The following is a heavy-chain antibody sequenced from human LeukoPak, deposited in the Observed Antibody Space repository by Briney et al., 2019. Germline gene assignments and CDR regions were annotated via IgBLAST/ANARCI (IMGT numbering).Heavy chain of an antibody. Sequence: SVKVSCKASGGTFSSYAISWVRQAPGQGLEWMGGTIPIFGTANYAQKFQGRVTITADESTSTAYMELSSLRSEDTAVYYCARDKNKRFRGVITELYYYYGMDVWGKGTTVTVSS. J-gene: IGHJ6*04. CDR2: TIPIFGTA. V-gene: IGHV1-69*01. D-gene: IGHD3-10*01. CDR1: GGTFSSYA. CDR3: ARDKNKRFRGVITELYYYYGMDV.